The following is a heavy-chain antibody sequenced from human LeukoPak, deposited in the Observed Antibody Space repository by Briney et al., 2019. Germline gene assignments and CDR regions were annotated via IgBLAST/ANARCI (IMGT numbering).Heavy chain of an antibody. CDR2: ISSSSSYI. Sequence: GGSLRLSCAASGFTFSGYSMNWVRQAPGKGLEWVSSISSSSSYIYYADSVKGRFTISRDNAKNSLYLQMNSLRAEDTAVYYCAKGGASVTRYVDYWGQGTLVTVSS. D-gene: IGHD4-17*01. CDR1: GFTFSGYS. CDR3: AKGGASVTRYVDY. V-gene: IGHV3-21*01. J-gene: IGHJ4*02.